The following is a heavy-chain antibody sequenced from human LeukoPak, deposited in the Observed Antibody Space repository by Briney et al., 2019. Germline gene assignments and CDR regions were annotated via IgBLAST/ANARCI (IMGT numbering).Heavy chain of an antibody. J-gene: IGHJ4*02. V-gene: IGHV3-23*01. Sequence: GGSLRLSCAASGFTFSSYAMSWVRQAPGKGLEWVSAISGSGGSTYYADSVKGRFTISRDNSKNTLYLQMNSLRAEDTAVYYCARDQNSSGWSPDYWGQGTLVTVSS. CDR3: ARDQNSSGWSPDY. D-gene: IGHD6-19*01. CDR2: ISGSGGST. CDR1: GFTFSSYA.